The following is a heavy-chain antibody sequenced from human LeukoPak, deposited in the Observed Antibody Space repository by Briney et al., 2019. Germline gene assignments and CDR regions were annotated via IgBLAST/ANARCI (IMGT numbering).Heavy chain of an antibody. CDR1: GGSISSGDYY. Sequence: SQTLSLTCTVSGGSISSGDYYWSWIRQPPGTGLEWIGYIYYSGRTYYNPSLKSRVTISVDTSKNHFSLKLTSVTAADTAVYYCASRDYYGSGSYQYWGQGTLVTVSS. CDR2: IYYSGRT. D-gene: IGHD3-10*01. J-gene: IGHJ4*02. CDR3: ASRDYYGSGSYQY. V-gene: IGHV4-30-4*01.